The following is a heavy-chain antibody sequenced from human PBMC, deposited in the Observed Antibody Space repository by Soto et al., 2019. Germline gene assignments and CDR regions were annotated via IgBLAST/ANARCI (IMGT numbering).Heavy chain of an antibody. D-gene: IGHD6-19*01. CDR3: GLLGGWSRGGSGMDG. Sequence: EVQLVESGGGLVQPGGSLRLSCAASGLIFSDYHMDWVRQAPGKGLEWVGRIRRKANSYTTEYAASVKGKITITRDDSKNSLYLQMSSLKSDDTGVYYGGLLGGWSRGGSGMDGWGQGTRVTVSS. V-gene: IGHV3-72*01. CDR2: IRRKANSYTT. J-gene: IGHJ6*02. CDR1: GLIFSDYH.